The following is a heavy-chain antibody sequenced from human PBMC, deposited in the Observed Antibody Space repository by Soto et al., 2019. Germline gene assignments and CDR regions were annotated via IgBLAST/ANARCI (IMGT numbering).Heavy chain of an antibody. V-gene: IGHV5-51*03. CDR2: IYPADSDT. CDR3: ARTAAHFFADFDY. CDR1: RSMSSTYY. Sequence: GEPRKGNCKSSRSMSSTYYIGWVRQMPGKGLEWMRIIYPADSDTGYSPSFQGQVTISADKSISVVSLQWSSLKAADTAIYYCARTAAHFFADFDYWGQGTPVTVSS. D-gene: IGHD2-15*01. J-gene: IGHJ4*02.